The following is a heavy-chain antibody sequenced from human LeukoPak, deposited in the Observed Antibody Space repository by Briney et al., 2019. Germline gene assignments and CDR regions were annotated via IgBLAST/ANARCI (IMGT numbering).Heavy chain of an antibody. D-gene: IGHD2-2*02. CDR2: IIPIFGTA. Sequence: GASVKVSCKASGYTFTGYYMHWVRQAPGQGLEWMGGIIPIFGTANYAQKFQGRVTITADESTSTAYMELSSLRSEDTAVYYCARALGYCSSTSCYRLWFDPWGQGTLVTVSS. V-gene: IGHV1-69*13. CDR1: GYTFTGYY. J-gene: IGHJ5*02. CDR3: ARALGYCSSTSCYRLWFDP.